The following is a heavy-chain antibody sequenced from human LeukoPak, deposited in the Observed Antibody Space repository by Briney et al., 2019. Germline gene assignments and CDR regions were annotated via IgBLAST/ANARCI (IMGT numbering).Heavy chain of an antibody. J-gene: IGHJ4*02. D-gene: IGHD3-10*01. CDR1: GGTFSSYA. CDR2: IIPIFGTA. Sequence: GASVKVSCKASGGTFSSYAISWVRQAPGQGLEWMGGIIPIFGTANYAQKFQGRVTITADESTSTAYMELSSLRSEDTAVYYCASYTFTRAHYYGSGSYLWESGSDWGQGTLVTVSS. V-gene: IGHV1-69*13. CDR3: ASYTFTRAHYYGSGSYLWESGSD.